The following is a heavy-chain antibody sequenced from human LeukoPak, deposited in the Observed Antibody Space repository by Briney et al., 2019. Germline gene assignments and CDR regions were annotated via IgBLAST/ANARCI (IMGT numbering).Heavy chain of an antibody. J-gene: IGHJ4*02. CDR2: IYTSGST. Sequence: SETLSLTCTVSGGSISSGSYYWSWIRQPAGKGLEWIGRIYTSGSTNYNPSLKSRVTISVDTSKNQFSLRLSSVTAADTAVYYCTPSRYSSSSGDWDYWGQGTLVTVSS. CDR1: GGSISSGSYY. V-gene: IGHV4-61*02. CDR3: TPSRYSSSSGDWDY. D-gene: IGHD6-6*01.